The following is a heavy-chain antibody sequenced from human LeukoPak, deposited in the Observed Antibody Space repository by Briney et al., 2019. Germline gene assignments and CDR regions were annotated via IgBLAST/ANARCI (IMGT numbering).Heavy chain of an antibody. CDR3: ARELEIAVAGTLGY. CDR2: ISYDGSNK. V-gene: IGHV3-30-3*01. J-gene: IGHJ4*02. Sequence: GRSLRLSCAASGFTFSSYAMHWVRQAPGKGLEWVAVISYDGSNKYYADSVKGRFTISRDHSKNTLYPQMKSLRAEDTAVYYCARELEIAVAGTLGYWGQGTLVTVSS. D-gene: IGHD6-19*01. CDR1: GFTFSSYA.